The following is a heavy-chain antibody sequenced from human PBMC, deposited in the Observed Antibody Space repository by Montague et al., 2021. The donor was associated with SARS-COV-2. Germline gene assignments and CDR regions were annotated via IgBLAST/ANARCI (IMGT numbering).Heavy chain of an antibody. CDR2: IHTGESAT. D-gene: IGHD3/OR15-3a*01. CDR1: GFTFSNYS. Sequence: SLRLSCAASGFTFSNYSMRWVRQAPGKGLEWVSRIHTGESATNYADSVKGRFIVSRDNSENTLYLQMNSLRDEDTAIYYCAKESSPKYGFLSGHFHSYMDAWGQGTLVIVSS. CDR3: AKESSPKYGFLSGHFHSYMDA. V-gene: IGHV3-23*03. J-gene: IGHJ5*02.